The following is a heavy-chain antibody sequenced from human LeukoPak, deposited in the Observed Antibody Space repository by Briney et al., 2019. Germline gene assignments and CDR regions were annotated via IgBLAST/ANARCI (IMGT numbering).Heavy chain of an antibody. Sequence: PGGSLRLSCAASGFTFSNYYISWVRQAPGKGLEWVANIKEDGSAQYYVGSVRGRFTISRDNAKNSLYLQMNSLRAEDTAVYYCARSERWLQLVDYWGQGTLVTVSS. CDR3: ARSERWLQLVDY. J-gene: IGHJ4*02. CDR2: IKEDGSAQ. CDR1: GFTFSNYY. V-gene: IGHV3-7*01. D-gene: IGHD5-24*01.